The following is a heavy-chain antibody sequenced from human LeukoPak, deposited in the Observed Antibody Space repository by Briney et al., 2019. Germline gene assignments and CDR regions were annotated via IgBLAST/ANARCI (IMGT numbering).Heavy chain of an antibody. CDR2: LYSGGTT. J-gene: IGHJ6*03. V-gene: IGHV3-53*01. CDR3: ARDGYGYNYMDV. D-gene: IGHD1-1*01. Sequence: PGGSLRLSCAAPGFAVSSNFMSWVRQAPGKGLEWVSVLYSGGTTNYADSVKGRFIISRDNSKNTLYLQMNSLRAEDTAVYYCARDGYGYNYMDVWGKGITVTVSS. CDR1: GFAVSSNF.